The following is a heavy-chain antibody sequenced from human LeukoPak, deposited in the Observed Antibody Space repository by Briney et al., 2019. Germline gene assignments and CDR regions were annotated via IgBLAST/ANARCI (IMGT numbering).Heavy chain of an antibody. CDR3: VRWRDALSD. J-gene: IGHJ1*01. CDR2: MNTNSGNT. V-gene: IGHV1-8*01. Sequence: ASVKVSCKTSGYTFTSYDINWVRQAPGQGLEWMGWMNTNSGNTGYSQKFQDRVTMTRSTTISTAYMELSRLTSGDTAMYFCVRWRDALSDRGQGTLVTVSS. D-gene: IGHD2-21*02. CDR1: GYTFTSYD.